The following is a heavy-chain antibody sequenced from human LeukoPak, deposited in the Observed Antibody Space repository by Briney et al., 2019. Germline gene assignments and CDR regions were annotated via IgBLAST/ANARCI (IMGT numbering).Heavy chain of an antibody. D-gene: IGHD3-22*01. CDR2: ISYDGSNK. CDR1: GFTFSSYA. J-gene: IGHJ5*02. Sequence: GGSLRLSCAASGFTFSSYAMHWVRQAPGKGLEWVAVISYDGSNKYYADSVKGRFTISRDNSKNTLYLQMNSLRAEDTAVYYCANSALNYDSAANWFDPWGQGTLVTVSS. CDR3: ANSALNYDSAANWFDP. V-gene: IGHV3-30-3*01.